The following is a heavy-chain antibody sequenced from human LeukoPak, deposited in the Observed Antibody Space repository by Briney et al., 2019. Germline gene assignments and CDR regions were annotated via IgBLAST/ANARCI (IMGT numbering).Heavy chain of an antibody. V-gene: IGHV1-18*01. D-gene: IGHD3-9*01. CDR1: GYSFTAYV. CDR2: ISTYNPNT. CDR3: ARSPARGYDILTNYNDF. Sequence: ASVTVSCLASGYSFTAYVCSWVGQAPGQGVEWMGWISTYNPNTNYAQKFQGRVTMTTDTSTSTVYMELRSLRSDDTAVYYCARSPARGYDILTNYNDFWGQGTLVTAS. J-gene: IGHJ4*02.